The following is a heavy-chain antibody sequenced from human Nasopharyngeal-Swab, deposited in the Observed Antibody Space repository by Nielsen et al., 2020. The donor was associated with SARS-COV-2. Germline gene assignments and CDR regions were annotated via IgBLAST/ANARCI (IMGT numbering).Heavy chain of an antibody. J-gene: IGHJ4*02. CDR2: IYYSGST. CDR3: ARQGSGSYYSRGYYFDY. Sequence: PGKGLEWIGSIYYSGSTYYNPSLKSRVTISVHTSKNQFSLKLSSVTAADTAVYYFARQGSGSYYSRGYYFDYWGQGTLVTVSS. V-gene: IGHV4-39*01. D-gene: IGHD3-10*01.